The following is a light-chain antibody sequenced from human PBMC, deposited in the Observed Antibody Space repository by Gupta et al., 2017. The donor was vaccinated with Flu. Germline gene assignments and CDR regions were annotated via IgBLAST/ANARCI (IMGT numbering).Light chain of an antibody. CDR2: EVS. CDR3: SSYAGSNNFVV. V-gene: IGLV2-8*01. J-gene: IGLJ2*01. Sequence: QSALTHPPSAYGSPGQSVTISCTGTSSDVGGYNYVSWYQQHPGKAPKLMIYEVSKRPSGVPDRFSGSKSGNTASLTVSGLQAEDEADYYCSSYAGSNNFVVFGGGTKLTVL. CDR1: SSDVGGYNY.